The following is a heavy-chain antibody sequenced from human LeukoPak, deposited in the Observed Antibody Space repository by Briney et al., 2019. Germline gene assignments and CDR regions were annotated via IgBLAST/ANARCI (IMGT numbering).Heavy chain of an antibody. V-gene: IGHV4-59*01. CDR3: ATRGKPGIAVAGSAFDI. CDR1: GGSISSYY. CDR2: IYYSGST. D-gene: IGHD6-19*01. Sequence: PPETLSLTCTVSGGSISSYYWSWIRQPPGKGLEWIGYIYYSGSTNYNPSLKSRVTISVDTSKNQFSLKLSSVTAADTAVYYCATRGKPGIAVAGSAFDIWGQGTMVTVSS. J-gene: IGHJ3*02.